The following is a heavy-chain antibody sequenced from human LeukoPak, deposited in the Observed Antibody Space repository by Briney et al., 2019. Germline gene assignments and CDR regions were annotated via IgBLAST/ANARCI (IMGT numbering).Heavy chain of an antibody. CDR1: GFIVSSKY. Sequence: GGSLRLSCAASGFIVSSKYMSWVRQAPGKGLEWVSIIFSGDSTYYADSVKGRFTISRDNSKNTVYLQMNSLRAEDTAVYYCARVGAVAAADCWGQGILVTVSS. CDR3: ARVGAVAAADC. V-gene: IGHV3-66*01. J-gene: IGHJ4*02. D-gene: IGHD6-19*01. CDR2: IFSGDST.